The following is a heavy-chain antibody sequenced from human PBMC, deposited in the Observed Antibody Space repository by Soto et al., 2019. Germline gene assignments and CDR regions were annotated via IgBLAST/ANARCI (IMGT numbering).Heavy chain of an antibody. V-gene: IGHV3-33*01. CDR2: IWYDGSNK. Sequence: QVQLVESGGGVVQPGRSLRLSCATDGFTFRNYGEQWVRQGPGKGLEWVAVIWYDGSNKYYADSVKGRFTISRDNSKNTVYLQMNSLTVEDTAVYYCARDRTDYGDYWGQGTLVTVSS. CDR3: ARDRTDYGDY. CDR1: GFTFRNYG. J-gene: IGHJ4*02.